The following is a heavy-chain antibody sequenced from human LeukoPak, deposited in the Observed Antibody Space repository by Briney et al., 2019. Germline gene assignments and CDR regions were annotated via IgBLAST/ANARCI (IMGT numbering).Heavy chain of an antibody. V-gene: IGHV3-48*03. D-gene: IGHD7-27*01. CDR3: AASLGPRDY. J-gene: IGHJ4*02. CDR2: ITSTSNSI. CDR1: GFTFSSYE. Sequence: GGSLRLSCAASGFTFSSYETKWVRQAPGKGVEWISYITSTSNSIYYAESVKGRFTISRDNTKNSLYLQMDSLRVEDTALYFCAASLGPRDYWGQGILVTVSS.